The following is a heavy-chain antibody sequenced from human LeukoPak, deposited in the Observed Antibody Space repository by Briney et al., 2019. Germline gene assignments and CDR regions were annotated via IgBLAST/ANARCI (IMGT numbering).Heavy chain of an antibody. Sequence: SETLSLTCTVSGDSFIRNTYSWGWIRQPPGKGLEWIGSIYYTGRTFYNPSLKGRVTISVDTSKNQFSLKLSSVTAADRAVYYCARRGSMGGSFVGAFDIWGQGTMVTVSS. CDR2: IYYTGRT. V-gene: IGHV4-39*01. CDR1: GDSFIRNTYS. J-gene: IGHJ3*02. CDR3: ARRGSMGGSFVGAFDI. D-gene: IGHD1-26*01.